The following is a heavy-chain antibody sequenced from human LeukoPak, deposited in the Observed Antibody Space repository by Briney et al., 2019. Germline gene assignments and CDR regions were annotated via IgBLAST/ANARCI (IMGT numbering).Heavy chain of an antibody. J-gene: IGHJ4*02. CDR2: IYNSGRT. V-gene: IGHV4-39*01. D-gene: IGHD6-19*01. CDR3: ARHRGGYSSGWYGPNYFDF. CDR1: GGSISSGDYY. Sequence: SETLSLTCTVSGGSISSGDYYWGWVRQPPGKSLEWIGTIYNSGRTYYNPSLKSRVSMSVDTSQNQFSLKLRSVTATDTAVYFCARHRGGYSSGWYGPNYFDFWGQGTLVPVSS.